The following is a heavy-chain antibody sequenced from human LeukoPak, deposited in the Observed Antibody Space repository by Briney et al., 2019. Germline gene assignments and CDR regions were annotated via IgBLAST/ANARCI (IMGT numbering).Heavy chain of an antibody. CDR1: GFTFSTYT. Sequence: PGGSLRLSCTASGFTFSTYTMNWVRQAPGKGLEWVSSIGYSGSNTHYADSVKGRFTISRDNSKNTLVPQMTSLRAEDTAVYYCAKDEGYYGSGSRVDYWGQGTLVTVSS. J-gene: IGHJ4*02. CDR3: AKDEGYYGSGSRVDY. CDR2: IGYSGSNT. D-gene: IGHD3-10*01. V-gene: IGHV3-21*04.